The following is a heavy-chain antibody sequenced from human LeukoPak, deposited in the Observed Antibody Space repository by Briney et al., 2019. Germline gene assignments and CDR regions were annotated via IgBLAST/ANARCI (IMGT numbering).Heavy chain of an antibody. CDR2: INPSGGST. CDR3: ARDERYDSSGYPFGY. J-gene: IGHJ4*02. D-gene: IGHD3-22*01. V-gene: IGHV1-46*01. CDR1: GYTFTSYY. Sequence: GASVKVSCKASGYTFTSYYMHWVRQAPGQGLEWMGIINPSGGSTNYAQKFQGRVAMTRDTSISTAYMELSRLRSDDTAVYYCARDERYDSSGYPFGYWGQGTLVTVSS.